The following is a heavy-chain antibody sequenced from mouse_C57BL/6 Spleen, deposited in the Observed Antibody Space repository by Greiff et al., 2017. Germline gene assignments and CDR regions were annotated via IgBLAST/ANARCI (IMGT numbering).Heavy chain of an antibody. Sequence: EVKLEESGPGLVKPSQSLSLTCSVTGYSITSGYYWNWIRQFPGNKLEWMGYISYDGSNNYNPSLKNRISITRDTSKNQFFLKLNSVTTEDTATYYCAIDDYDGGAYWGQGTLVTVSA. CDR1: GYSITSGYY. CDR3: AIDDYDGGAY. J-gene: IGHJ3*01. CDR2: ISYDGSN. V-gene: IGHV3-6*01. D-gene: IGHD2-4*01.